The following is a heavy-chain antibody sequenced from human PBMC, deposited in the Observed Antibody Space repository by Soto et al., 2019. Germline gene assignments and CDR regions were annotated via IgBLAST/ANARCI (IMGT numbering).Heavy chain of an antibody. J-gene: IGHJ4*02. D-gene: IGHD3-10*01. CDR1: GFTFSTYA. CDR2: LSGSGGTT. CDR3: AKQRADYGSGSDTFYFDF. Sequence: EVLLLESGGGLVQPGGSLRLSCSISGFTFSTYAMNWVRQAPGKGLEWVSALSGSGGTTYYADSVRGRFTISRDDSKNTLFLEMNSLRADDTALYYCAKQRADYGSGSDTFYFDFWGQGTPVTVSS. V-gene: IGHV3-23*01.